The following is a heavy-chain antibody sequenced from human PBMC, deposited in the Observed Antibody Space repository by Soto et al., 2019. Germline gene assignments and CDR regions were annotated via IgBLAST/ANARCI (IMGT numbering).Heavy chain of an antibody. CDR2: IWYDGSNK. D-gene: IGHD3-10*01. CDR1: GFTFSSYG. V-gene: IGHV3-33*01. CDR3: ARDGFFILMIRRPPRSTLFPTRRSSDL. J-gene: IGHJ2*01. Sequence: PGGSLRLSCAASGFTFSSYGMHWVRQAPGKGLEWVAVIWYDGSNKYYADSVKGRFTISRDNSKNTLYLQMNSLRAEDTAVYYCARDGFFILMIRRPPRSTLFPTRRSSDL.